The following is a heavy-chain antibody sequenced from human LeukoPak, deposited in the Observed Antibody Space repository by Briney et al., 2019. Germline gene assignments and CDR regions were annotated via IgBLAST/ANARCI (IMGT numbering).Heavy chain of an antibody. CDR2: ISYDGSNK. J-gene: IGHJ4*02. CDR1: GFTFSSYG. D-gene: IGHD6-19*01. V-gene: IGHV3-30*03. Sequence: GGSLRLSCAASGFTFSSYGMHWVRQAPGKGLEWVAVISYDGSNKYYADSVKGRFTISRDNSKNTLYLQMNSLRAEDTAVYYCARGRPWQWLALFDYWGQGTLVTVSS. CDR3: ARGRPWQWLALFDY.